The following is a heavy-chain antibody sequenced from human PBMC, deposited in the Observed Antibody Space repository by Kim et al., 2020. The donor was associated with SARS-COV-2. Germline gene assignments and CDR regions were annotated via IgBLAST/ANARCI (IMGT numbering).Heavy chain of an antibody. J-gene: IGHJ2*01. V-gene: IGHV3-11*06. D-gene: IGHD1-26*01. CDR1: GFTFSDYY. CDR3: ARLIVGATTCWYFDL. Sequence: GGSLRLSCAASGFTFSDYYMSWIRQAPGKGLEWVSYISSSSSYTNYADSVKGRFTISRDNAKNSLYLQMNSLRAEDTAVYYCARLIVGATTCWYFDLWGRGTLVTVSS. CDR2: ISSSSSYT.